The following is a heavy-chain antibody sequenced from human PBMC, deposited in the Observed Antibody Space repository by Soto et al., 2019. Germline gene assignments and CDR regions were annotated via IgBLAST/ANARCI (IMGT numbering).Heavy chain of an antibody. J-gene: IGHJ4*02. CDR3: ARDSVAGNFDY. CDR1: GGSISNYY. Sequence: PSETLSLTCTVSGGSISNYYWSWIRQPPGKGLEWIGYIYYTGTTNYNPSLKSRVTISVDTSKNQFSLKLSPVTAADTAVYYCARDSVAGNFDYWGQGTLVTVSS. D-gene: IGHD6-19*01. CDR2: IYYTGTT. V-gene: IGHV4-59*01.